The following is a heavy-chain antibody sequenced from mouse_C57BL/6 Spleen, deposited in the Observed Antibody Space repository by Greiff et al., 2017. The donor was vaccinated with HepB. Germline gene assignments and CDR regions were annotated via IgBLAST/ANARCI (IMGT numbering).Heavy chain of an antibody. Sequence: QVQLQQPGAELVKPGASVKLSCKASGYTFTSYWMHWVKQRPGQGLEWIGMIHPNSGSTNYNEKFKSKATLTVDKSSSTAYMQLSSLTSEDSAVYYCASPNYDYSWFAYWGQGTLVTVSA. CDR1: GYTFTSYW. CDR2: IHPNSGST. V-gene: IGHV1-64*01. J-gene: IGHJ3*01. CDR3: ASPNYDYSWFAY. D-gene: IGHD2-4*01.